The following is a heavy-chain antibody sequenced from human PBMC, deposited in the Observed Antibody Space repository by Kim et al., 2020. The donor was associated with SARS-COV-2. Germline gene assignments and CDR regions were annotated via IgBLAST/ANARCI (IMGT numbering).Heavy chain of an antibody. J-gene: IGHJ6*02. D-gene: IGHD3-10*01. CDR3: ATATTVRGVPDDYYYYYGVDV. V-gene: IGHV1-24*01. CDR2: FDPEDGET. Sequence: ASVKVSCKVSGYTLTELSMHWVRQAPGKGLEWMGGFDPEDGETIYAQKFQGRVTMTEDTSTDTAYMELSSLRSEDTAVYYCATATTVRGVPDDYYYYYGVDVCGQGTTVTVSS. CDR1: GYTLTELS.